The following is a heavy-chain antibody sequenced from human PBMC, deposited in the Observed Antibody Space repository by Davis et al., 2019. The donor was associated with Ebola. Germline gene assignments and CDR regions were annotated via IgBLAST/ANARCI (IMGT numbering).Heavy chain of an antibody. CDR3: AREGAYCGGDCYNFDY. D-gene: IGHD2-21*02. CDR1: GGSISSYY. CDR2: IYYSGST. J-gene: IGHJ4*02. V-gene: IGHV4-59*12. Sequence: PSETLSLTCTVSGGSISSYYWSWIRQPPGKGLEWIGYIYYSGSTNYNPSLKSRVTISVDTSKNQFSLKLSSVTAADTAVYYCAREGAYCGGDCYNFDYWGQGTLVTVSS.